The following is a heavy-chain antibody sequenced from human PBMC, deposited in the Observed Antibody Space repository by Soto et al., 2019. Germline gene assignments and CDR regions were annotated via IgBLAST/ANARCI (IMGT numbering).Heavy chain of an antibody. Sequence: PGEPLEISGKSSAYTFTSYWIIWVRQLPGKGLEWMGRIDPSDSYTNYSPSFQGHVTISADKSISTAYLQWSSLKASATAMYYCARLSAARPGGMDVWGQGTTVTVSS. D-gene: IGHD6-6*01. CDR2: IDPSDSYT. J-gene: IGHJ6*02. V-gene: IGHV5-10-1*01. CDR3: ARLSAARPGGMDV. CDR1: AYTFTSYW.